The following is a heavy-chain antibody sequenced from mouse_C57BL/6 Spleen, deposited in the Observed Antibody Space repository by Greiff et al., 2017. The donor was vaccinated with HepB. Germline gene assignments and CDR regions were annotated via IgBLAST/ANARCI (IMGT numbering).Heavy chain of an antibody. Sequence: QVQLQQSGPELVKPGASVKISCKASGYAFSSSWMNWVKQRPGKGLEWIGRIYPGDGDTNYNGKFKGKATLTADKSSSTAYMQLSSLTSEDSAVYFCARSEDYAPWFAYWGQGTLVTVSA. V-gene: IGHV1-82*01. CDR2: IYPGDGDT. CDR3: ARSEDYAPWFAY. CDR1: GYAFSSSW. D-gene: IGHD2-4*01. J-gene: IGHJ3*01.